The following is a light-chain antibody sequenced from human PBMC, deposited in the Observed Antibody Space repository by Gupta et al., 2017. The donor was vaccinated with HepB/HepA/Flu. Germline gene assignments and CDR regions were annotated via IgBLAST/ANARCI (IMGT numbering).Light chain of an antibody. CDR2: ENN. Sequence: NFMLTQPHSVSESPGKTVTISCTRSSGSIASNYVQWCQQRPGSAPTTIVYENNQRPSGVPSRFSGSIDSSSNSASLTIAGLRAEDEDDYYCQSYDGSSLIFGGGTKLTVL. J-gene: IGLJ2*01. CDR1: SGSIASNY. V-gene: IGLV6-57*03. CDR3: QSYDGSSLI.